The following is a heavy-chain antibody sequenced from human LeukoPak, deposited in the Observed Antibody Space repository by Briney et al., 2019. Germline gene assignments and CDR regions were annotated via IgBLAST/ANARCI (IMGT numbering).Heavy chain of an antibody. CDR3: ARGAVAAHAV. V-gene: IGHV3-21*01. CDR1: GFTFSSYS. Sequence: TGGSLRLSCVASGFTFSSYSMNWVRQAPGKGLEWVSSISSSSSYIYYADSVKGRFTISRDNAKNSLYLQMNSLRAEDTAVYYCARGAVAAHAVWGQGTLVTVSS. D-gene: IGHD6-19*01. J-gene: IGHJ4*02. CDR2: ISSSSSYI.